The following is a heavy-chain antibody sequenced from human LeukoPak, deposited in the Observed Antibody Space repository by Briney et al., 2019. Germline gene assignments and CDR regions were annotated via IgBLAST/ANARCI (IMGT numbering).Heavy chain of an antibody. Sequence: GGSLRLSCAASGFTSSSYAMSWVRQAPGKGLEWVSAISGSGGSTYYADSVKGRFTISRDNSKNTLYLQMNSLRAEDTAVYYCAKGPIRYFDYFDYWGQGTLVTVSS. V-gene: IGHV3-23*01. J-gene: IGHJ4*02. CDR2: ISGSGGST. D-gene: IGHD3-9*01. CDR3: AKGPIRYFDYFDY. CDR1: GFTSSSYA.